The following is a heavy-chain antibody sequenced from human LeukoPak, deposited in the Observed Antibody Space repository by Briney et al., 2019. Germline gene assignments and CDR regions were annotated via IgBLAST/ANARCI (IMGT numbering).Heavy chain of an antibody. J-gene: IGHJ6*03. CDR1: GFTFSSYG. Sequence: GGSLRLSCAASGFTFSSYGMHWVRQAPGKGLEWVAVISYDGSNKYYADSVKGRFTISRDNSKNTLYLQMNSLRAEDTAVYYCAKDGVDIVVVVAANYYYYYMDVWGKGTTVTIS. CDR3: AKDGVDIVVVVAANYYYYYMDV. D-gene: IGHD2-15*01. V-gene: IGHV3-30*18. CDR2: ISYDGSNK.